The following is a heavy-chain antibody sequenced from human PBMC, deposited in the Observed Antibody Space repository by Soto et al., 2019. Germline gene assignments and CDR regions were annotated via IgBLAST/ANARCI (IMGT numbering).Heavy chain of an antibody. D-gene: IGHD6-13*01. V-gene: IGHV3-9*01. CDR1: GFTFDDYA. CDR2: ISWNSGSI. Sequence: PGGSLRLSCAASGFTFDDYAMHWVRQAPGKGLEWVSGISWNSGSIGYADSVKGRFTISRDNAKNSLYLQMNSLRAEDTALYYCAKDIRRPGGIAAAGDYWGQGTLVTVSS. CDR3: AKDIRRPGGIAAAGDY. J-gene: IGHJ4*02.